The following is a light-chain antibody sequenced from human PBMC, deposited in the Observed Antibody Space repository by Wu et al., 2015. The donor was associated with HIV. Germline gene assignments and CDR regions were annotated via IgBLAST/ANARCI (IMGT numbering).Light chain of an antibody. Sequence: EIVLTQSPATLSLSPGERATLSCRASQSISSSLGWYQQKPGQAPRLLIYEAKNXAPDIPARFSGSGSGTDFTLTISSLEPEDFAVYYCQQRSNWPPITFGQGTKLEIK. CDR3: QQRSNWPPIT. CDR1: QSISSS. V-gene: IGKV3-11*01. CDR2: EAK. J-gene: IGKJ2*01.